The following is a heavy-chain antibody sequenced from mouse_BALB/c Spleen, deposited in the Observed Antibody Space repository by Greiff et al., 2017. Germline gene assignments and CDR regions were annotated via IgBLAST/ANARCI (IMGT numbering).Heavy chain of an antibody. D-gene: IGHD2-4*01. CDR2: IYPGSGST. V-gene: IGHV1-55*01. CDR3: TRMAMITTGAWFAY. CDR1: GYTFTSYW. Sequence: VQLQQSGAELAKPGASVKMSCKASGYTFTSYWMHWVKQRPGQGLEWIGNIYPGSGSTNYDEKFKSKATLTVDTSSSTAYMQLSSLTSEDSAVYYCTRMAMITTGAWFAYWGQGTLVTVSA. J-gene: IGHJ3*01.